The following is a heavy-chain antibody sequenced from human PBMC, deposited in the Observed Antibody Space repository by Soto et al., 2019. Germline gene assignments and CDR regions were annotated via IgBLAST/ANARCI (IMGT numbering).Heavy chain of an antibody. V-gene: IGHV4-34*01. CDR2: IDHTGRT. J-gene: IGHJ4*02. CDR3: TRAMNDFLLHPWGFDS. D-gene: IGHD3-3*01. CDR1: GGSFNPYH. Sequence: QVQLRQWGAGLLKPSATLSLTCAVYGGSFNPYHWSWIRQSPGKGLLWIGEIDHTGRTNYNPSLKIPASSSVDTPKKQFSRNLTSSTAAAAAVYSCTRAMNDFLLHPWGFDSRAQGPLVTVPS.